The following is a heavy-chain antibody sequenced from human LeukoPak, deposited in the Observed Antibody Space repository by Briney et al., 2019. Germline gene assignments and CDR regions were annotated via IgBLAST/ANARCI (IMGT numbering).Heavy chain of an antibody. CDR1: GGSISSYY. Sequence: KSSETLSLTCTVSGGSISSYYWSWIRQPPGKGLEWIGYLYYSGTTNYNPSLKSRVTISVDTSKNQFSLKLTSVTAADTAVYYCARGSRDYDFWSGYSLIDYWGQGTLVTVSS. D-gene: IGHD3-3*01. CDR2: LYYSGTT. CDR3: ARGSRDYDFWSGYSLIDY. J-gene: IGHJ4*02. V-gene: IGHV4-59*01.